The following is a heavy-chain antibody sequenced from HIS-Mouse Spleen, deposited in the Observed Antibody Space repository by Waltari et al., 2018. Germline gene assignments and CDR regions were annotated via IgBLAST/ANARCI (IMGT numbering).Heavy chain of an antibody. CDR1: GGSISSYY. J-gene: IGHJ3*02. CDR2: IYTSGST. CDR3: ARDFHDFWSGYYGGDKKHDAFDI. V-gene: IGHV4-4*07. D-gene: IGHD3-3*01. Sequence: QVQLQESGPGLVKPSETLSLTCTVSGGSISSYYWSWIRQPAGKGLEWIGRIYTSGSTNHNPSLKSRVTMSVDTSQNQFSLKLSSVTAADTAVYYCARDFHDFWSGYYGGDKKHDAFDIWGQGTMVTVSS.